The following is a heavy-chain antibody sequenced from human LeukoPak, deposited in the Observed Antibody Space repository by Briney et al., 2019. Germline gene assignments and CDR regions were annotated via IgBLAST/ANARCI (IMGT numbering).Heavy chain of an antibody. D-gene: IGHD6-13*01. J-gene: IGHJ4*02. Sequence: PGGSLRLSCAASGFTFSSYAMSWVRQAPGKGLEWVSAISGSGGSTYYADSVKGRFTISRDNSKNTLYLQMNSLRAEDTAVYYCVKVRGSSSWSRPFDYWGQGTLVTVSS. CDR1: GFTFSSYA. V-gene: IGHV3-23*01. CDR3: VKVRGSSSWSRPFDY. CDR2: ISGSGGST.